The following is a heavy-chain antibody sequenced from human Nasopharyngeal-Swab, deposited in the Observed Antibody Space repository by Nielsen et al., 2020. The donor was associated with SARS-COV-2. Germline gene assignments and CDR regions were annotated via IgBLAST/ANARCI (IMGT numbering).Heavy chain of an antibody. V-gene: IGHV5-51*01. J-gene: IGHJ2*01. D-gene: IGHD2-15*01. CDR2: IYPGDSDT. Sequence: GESLKLSCRTSGYSFPTKLLGWVRPMPGKGLEWVWSIYPGDSDTRYPPSVQGQVTISADKSISTAYLQWSTLKASDTAIYYCARGPRYFDLWGRGTLVTVSS. CDR3: ARGPRYFDL. CDR1: GYSFPTKL.